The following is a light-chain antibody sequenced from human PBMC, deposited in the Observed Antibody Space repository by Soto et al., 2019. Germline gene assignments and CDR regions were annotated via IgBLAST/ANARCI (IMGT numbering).Light chain of an antibody. J-gene: IGKJ4*01. Sequence: DVQLTQSPSSLSASVGDRVTITCRASQGINNYLSWYQQKQGKVPNLLIYAASTLQSGVPSRFSGSGSGTDFTLTISSLQPEDVSTYYCQRFNSVPTFGGGTKVEI. CDR3: QRFNSVPT. V-gene: IGKV1-27*01. CDR2: AAS. CDR1: QGINNY.